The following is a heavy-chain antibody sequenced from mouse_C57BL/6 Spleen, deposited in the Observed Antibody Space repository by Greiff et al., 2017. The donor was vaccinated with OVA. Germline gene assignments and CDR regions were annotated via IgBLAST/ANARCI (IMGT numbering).Heavy chain of an antibody. CDR1: GYAFSSSW. J-gene: IGHJ4*01. D-gene: IGHD1-1*01. CDR3: ATYYGSSPRAMDY. V-gene: IGHV1-82*01. Sequence: VQLQQSGPELVKPGASVKISCKASGYAFSSSWMNWVKQRPGKGLEWIGRIYPGDGGTNYNGKFKGKATLTADKSSSTAYMQLSSLTSEDSAVYFCATYYGSSPRAMDYWGQGTSVTVSS. CDR2: IYPGDGGT.